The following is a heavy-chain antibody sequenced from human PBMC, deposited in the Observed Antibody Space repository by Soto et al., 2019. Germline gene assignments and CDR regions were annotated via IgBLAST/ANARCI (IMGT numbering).Heavy chain of an antibody. CDR3: ATDVWHYYDSSGYSDY. CDR1: GYTLTELS. CDR2: FDPEVGET. Sequence: ASVKVSCKVSGYTLTELSMHWVRQAPGKGLEWMGGFDPEVGETIYAQKFQGRVTMTEDTSTDTAYMELSSLRSEDTAVYYCATDVWHYYDSSGYSDYWGQGTLVTVSS. D-gene: IGHD3-22*01. J-gene: IGHJ4*02. V-gene: IGHV1-24*01.